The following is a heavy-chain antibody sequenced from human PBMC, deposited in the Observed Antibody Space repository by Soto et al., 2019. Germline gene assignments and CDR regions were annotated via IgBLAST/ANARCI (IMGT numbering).Heavy chain of an antibody. V-gene: IGHV3-30*18. D-gene: IGHD1-1*01. J-gene: IGHJ6*01. CDR3: AKANWNDATDGVDV. CDR2: ISYDGSNK. Sequence: QVQLVESGGGVVQPGRSLRLSCAASGFTFSSYGMHWVRQAPGKGLEWVAVISYDGSNKYYADSVKGRFTISRDNSKNTQDLQMNSLRAEDTAVYYCAKANWNDATDGVDVWGQGTTVTVSS. CDR1: GFTFSSYG.